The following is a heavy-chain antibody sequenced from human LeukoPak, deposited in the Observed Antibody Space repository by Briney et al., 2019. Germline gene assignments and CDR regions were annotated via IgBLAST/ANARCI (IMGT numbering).Heavy chain of an antibody. CDR3: ARVKGKAAENDY. J-gene: IGHJ4*02. D-gene: IGHD6-13*01. Sequence: GGSLRLSCAASGFTFSDYFMSWIRQAPGKGLEWVSSISSSSSYIYYADSVKGRFTISRDNAKNSLYLQMNSLRAEDTAVYYCARVKGKAAENDYWGQGTLVTVSS. CDR2: ISSSSSYI. CDR1: GFTFSDYF. V-gene: IGHV3-11*06.